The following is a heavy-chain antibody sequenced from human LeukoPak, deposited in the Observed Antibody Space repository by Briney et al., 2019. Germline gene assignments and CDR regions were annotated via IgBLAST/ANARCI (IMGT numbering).Heavy chain of an antibody. CDR1: GGSFSGYY. CDR3: ARGGPAAIPFDY. Sequence: PSETLSLTCAVYGGSFSGYYWSWIRQPPGKGLEWIGEINHSGSTNYNPSLTSRVTISVDTSKNQFSLKLSSVTAADTAVYYCARGGPAAIPFDYWGQGTLVTVSS. J-gene: IGHJ4*02. V-gene: IGHV4-34*01. D-gene: IGHD2-2*01. CDR2: INHSGST.